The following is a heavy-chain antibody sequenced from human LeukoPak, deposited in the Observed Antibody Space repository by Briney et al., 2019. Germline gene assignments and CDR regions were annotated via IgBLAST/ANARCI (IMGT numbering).Heavy chain of an antibody. CDR3: ARHPARPIAAAAPEGF. J-gene: IGHJ4*02. CDR2: IYYSGST. Sequence: SETLSLTCTFSGGSISSSSYYWGWIRQPPGKGLEWIGSIYYSGSTYYNPSLKSRVTISVDTSKNQFSLKLSSVTAADTAVYYCARHPARPIAAAAPEGFWGQGTLVTVSS. D-gene: IGHD6-13*01. CDR1: GGSISSSSYY. V-gene: IGHV4-39*01.